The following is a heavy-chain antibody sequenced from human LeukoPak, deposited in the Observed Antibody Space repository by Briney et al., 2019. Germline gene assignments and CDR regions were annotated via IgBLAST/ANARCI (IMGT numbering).Heavy chain of an antibody. CDR2: INHRGST. D-gene: IGHD2-15*01. CDR1: GGSFSGYY. Sequence: SETLSLACAVYGGSFSGYYWSWIRQPPGKGLEWIGEINHRGSTNYNPSLKSRVTISVDTSKNQFSLKLSSATAADTAVYYCARDYCSGGSCFTLGYWGQGTLVTVSS. V-gene: IGHV4-34*01. J-gene: IGHJ4*02. CDR3: ARDYCSGGSCFTLGY.